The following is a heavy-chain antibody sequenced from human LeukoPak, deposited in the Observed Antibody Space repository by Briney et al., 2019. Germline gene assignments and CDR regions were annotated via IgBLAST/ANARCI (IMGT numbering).Heavy chain of an antibody. CDR2: IKSKTDGGTT. Sequence: GGSLRLSCAASGFTFSNAWMSWVRQAPGKGLEWVGRIKSKTDGGTTDYAAPVRGRFTISGDDSKNTLYLQMNSLKTEDTAVYYCTTDPGIAVAGDYWGQGTLVTVSS. CDR1: GFTFSNAW. D-gene: IGHD6-19*01. J-gene: IGHJ4*02. V-gene: IGHV3-15*01. CDR3: TTDPGIAVAGDY.